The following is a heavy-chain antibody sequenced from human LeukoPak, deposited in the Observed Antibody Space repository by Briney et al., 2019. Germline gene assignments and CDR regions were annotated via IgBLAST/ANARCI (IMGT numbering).Heavy chain of an antibody. Sequence: SVKVSCKASGGTFSSYAISWVRQAPGQGLEWMGGIIPIFGTANYAQKFQGRVTITADESTSTAYMELSSLRSEDTAVYHCATPAYYYGSGSYDDWGREPWSPSPQ. J-gene: IGHJ4*02. CDR2: IIPIFGTA. V-gene: IGHV1-69*13. CDR3: ATPAYYYGSGSYDD. CDR1: GGTFSSYA. D-gene: IGHD3-10*01.